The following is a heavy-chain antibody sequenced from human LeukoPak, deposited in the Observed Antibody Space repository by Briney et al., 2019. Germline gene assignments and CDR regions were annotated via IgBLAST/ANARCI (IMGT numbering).Heavy chain of an antibody. CDR2: ISYGGSNK. D-gene: IGHD4-17*01. CDR3: ARERYGDFGFDY. Sequence: PGGSLRLSCAASGFTFNTYAMHWVRQAPGKGLEWVAVISYGGSNKYYADSVKGRFTISRDNSKNTLYLQMNSLRAEDTAVYYCARERYGDFGFDYWGQGTLVTVSS. CDR1: GFTFNTYA. V-gene: IGHV3-30-3*01. J-gene: IGHJ4*02.